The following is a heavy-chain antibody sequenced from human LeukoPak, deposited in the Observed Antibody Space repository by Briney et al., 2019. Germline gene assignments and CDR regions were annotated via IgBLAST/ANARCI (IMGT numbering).Heavy chain of an antibody. CDR3: AREDSPYTNFGVIIMAGFDY. V-gene: IGHV3-11*04. CDR1: GFTFSDHY. Sequence: GGSLRLSCAASGFTFSDHYMAWIRQAPGKGLKWVSFISRSGDTIKYADSVKGRFTISRDNAKNSLYLQMNSLRVEDTAVYYCAREDSPYTNFGVIIMAGFDYWGQGTLVTVSS. J-gene: IGHJ4*02. D-gene: IGHD3-3*01. CDR2: ISRSGDTI.